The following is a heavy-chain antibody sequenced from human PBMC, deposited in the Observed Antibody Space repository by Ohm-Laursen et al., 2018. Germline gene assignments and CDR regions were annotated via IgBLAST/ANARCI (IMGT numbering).Heavy chain of an antibody. D-gene: IGHD3-22*01. CDR2: ISSTSGTI. J-gene: IGHJ4*02. CDR1: GFTFSSYN. V-gene: IGHV3-48*01. CDR3: ARDVRGYTYYFDY. Sequence: SLRLSCSASGFTFSSYNMNWVRRAPGKGLEWISYISSTSGTIYYGDSVKDRFTVSRDNAKNSVYLQMDSLRAEDTAVYYCARDVRGYTYYFDYWGQGALVTVSS.